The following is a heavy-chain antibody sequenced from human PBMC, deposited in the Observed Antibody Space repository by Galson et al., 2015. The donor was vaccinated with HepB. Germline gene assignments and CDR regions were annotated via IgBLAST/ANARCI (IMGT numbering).Heavy chain of an antibody. J-gene: IGHJ6*02. D-gene: IGHD1-26*01. Sequence: SLRLSCAVSGFTFSRYCMHWVRQAPGKGLVWVAHINHDGLITNYADSVKGRFTVSRDNARNTLYLQMSSLIVEDTAVYHCASLGGSYDLDLWGQGTTVTVSS. CDR3: ASLGGSYDLDL. CDR2: INHDGLIT. CDR1: GFTFSRYC. V-gene: IGHV3-74*01.